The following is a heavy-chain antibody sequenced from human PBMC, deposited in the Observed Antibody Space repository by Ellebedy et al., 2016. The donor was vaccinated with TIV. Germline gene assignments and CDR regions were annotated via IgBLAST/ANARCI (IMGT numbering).Heavy chain of an antibody. CDR1: GFTFSSYS. CDR2: ISSSSSYI. Sequence: GESLKISXAASGFTFSSYSMNWVRQAPGKGLEWVSSISSSSSYIYYADSVKGRFTISRDNAKNSLYLQMNSLRAEDTAVYYCARDRRSIVVAPPDYYYGMDVWGQGTTVTVSS. CDR3: ARDRRSIVVAPPDYYYGMDV. V-gene: IGHV3-21*01. J-gene: IGHJ6*02. D-gene: IGHD3-22*01.